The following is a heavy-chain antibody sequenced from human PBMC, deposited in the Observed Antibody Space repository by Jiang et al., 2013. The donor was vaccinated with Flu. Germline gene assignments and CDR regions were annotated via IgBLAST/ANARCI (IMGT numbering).Heavy chain of an antibody. D-gene: IGHD5-18*01. V-gene: IGHV2-70*11. Sequence: SGFSLSTSGVCVTWVRQPPGKALEWLARIDWDGDKYYNASLNTRLTISKDTSENQVVLTMTNMDPVDTATYYCARSTSDTYYYQGMDVWGQGTTVTVSS. CDR2: IDWDGDK. J-gene: IGHJ6*02. CDR1: GFSLSTSGVC. CDR3: ARSTSDTYYYQGMDV.